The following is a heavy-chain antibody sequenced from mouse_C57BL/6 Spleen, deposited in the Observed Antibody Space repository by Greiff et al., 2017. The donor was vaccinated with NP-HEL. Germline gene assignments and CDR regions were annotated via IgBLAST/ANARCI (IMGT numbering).Heavy chain of an antibody. Sequence: EVQVVESGGGLVQPKGSLKLSCAASGFTFNTYAMHWVRQAPGKGLEWVARIRSKSSNYATYYADSVKDRFTISRDDSQSMLYLQMNNLKTEDTAMYYCVRRGGGNYDAFHYYAMDYWGQGTSVTVSS. J-gene: IGHJ4*01. V-gene: IGHV10-3*01. CDR2: IRSKSSNYAT. CDR1: GFTFNTYA. CDR3: VRRGGGNYDAFHYYAMDY. D-gene: IGHD2-1*01.